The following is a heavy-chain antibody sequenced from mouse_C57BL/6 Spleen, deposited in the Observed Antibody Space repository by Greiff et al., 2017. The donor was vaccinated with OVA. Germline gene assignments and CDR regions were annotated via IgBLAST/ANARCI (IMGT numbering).Heavy chain of an antibody. CDR3: ARGAYDYDGAWCAY. Sequence: VQLKESGPGLVKPSQSLSLTCSVTGYSITSGYYWNWIRQFPGNKLEWMGYISYDGSNNYNPSLKNRISITRDTSKNQFFLKLNSVTTEDTATYYCARGAYDYDGAWCAYWGQGTLVTVSA. V-gene: IGHV3-6*01. J-gene: IGHJ3*01. D-gene: IGHD2-4*01. CDR1: GYSITSGYY. CDR2: ISYDGSN.